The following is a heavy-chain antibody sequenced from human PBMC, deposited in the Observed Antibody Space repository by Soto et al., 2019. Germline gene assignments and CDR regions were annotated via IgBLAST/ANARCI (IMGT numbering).Heavy chain of an antibody. V-gene: IGHV4-30-4*08. J-gene: IGHJ5*02. CDR2: MYRTGNT. Sequence: SETLSLTCTVSGGSISSSSYYWGWIRQPPGQGLEWLGYMYRTGNTYYNPSLKSRLTISVDRSKNRFSLKLTSETATDTAVYYCARANGFFGDWFDPWGQGALVTVSS. CDR1: GGSISSSSYY. D-gene: IGHD2-8*01. CDR3: ARANGFFGDWFDP.